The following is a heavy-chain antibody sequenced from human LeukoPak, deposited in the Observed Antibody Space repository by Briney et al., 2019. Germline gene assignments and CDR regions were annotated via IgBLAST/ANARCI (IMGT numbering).Heavy chain of an antibody. Sequence: ASVKVSCKASGYTFTNYYMHWVRQAPGQGLEWMGIINPSADSTSYAQNFQGRVTMTRDTSTSTVYMELNSLRSEDTAVYYCARGYFIFLYMDAFDIWGLGTMVTVSS. J-gene: IGHJ3*02. CDR1: GYTFTNYY. V-gene: IGHV1-46*01. CDR3: ARGYFIFLYMDAFDI. D-gene: IGHD3-10*01. CDR2: INPSADST.